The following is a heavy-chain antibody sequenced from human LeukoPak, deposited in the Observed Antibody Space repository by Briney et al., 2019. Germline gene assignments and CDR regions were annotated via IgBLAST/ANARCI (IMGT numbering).Heavy chain of an antibody. V-gene: IGHV3-23*01. J-gene: IGHJ3*02. Sequence: GGSLRLSCAASGFTFSSDAMSWVRQAPGKGLEWVSAISGSGGSTYYADSVKGRFTISRDNSKNTLYLQMNSLRAEDTAVYYCAKDFSCNGVCLRNAFDIWGQGTMVTVSS. D-gene: IGHD2-8*01. CDR3: AKDFSCNGVCLRNAFDI. CDR2: ISGSGGST. CDR1: GFTFSSDA.